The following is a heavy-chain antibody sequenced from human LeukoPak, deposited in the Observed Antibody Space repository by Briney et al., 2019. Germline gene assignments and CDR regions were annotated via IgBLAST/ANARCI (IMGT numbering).Heavy chain of an antibody. Sequence: SETLSLTCTVSGYSISSGYYWGWIRQPPGKGLEWIGYIYYSGSTNYNPSLKSRVTISVDTSKNQFSLKLSSVTAADTAVYYCARVPLGRCSGGSCSRFDPWGQGTLVTVSS. J-gene: IGHJ5*02. D-gene: IGHD2-15*01. CDR3: ARVPLGRCSGGSCSRFDP. V-gene: IGHV4-38-2*02. CDR2: IYYSGST. CDR1: GYSISSGYY.